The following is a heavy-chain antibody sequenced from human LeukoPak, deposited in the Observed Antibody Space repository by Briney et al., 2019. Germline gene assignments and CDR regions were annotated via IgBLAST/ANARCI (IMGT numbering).Heavy chain of an antibody. V-gene: IGHV4-59*01. Sequence: SETLSLTCTVSGGSISSYYWSWIRQPPGKGLEWIGYIYYSGSTNYSPSLKSRVTISVDTSKNQFSLKLSSVTAADTAVYYCARDREAARSWFDPWGQGTLVTVSS. CDR1: GGSISSYY. CDR3: ARDREAARSWFDP. D-gene: IGHD6-6*01. CDR2: IYYSGST. J-gene: IGHJ5*02.